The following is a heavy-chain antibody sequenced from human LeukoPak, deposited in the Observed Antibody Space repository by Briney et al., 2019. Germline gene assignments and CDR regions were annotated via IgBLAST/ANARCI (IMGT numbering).Heavy chain of an antibody. CDR1: GYTFKGYY. D-gene: IGHD6-13*01. V-gene: IGHV1-2*06. J-gene: IGHJ6*02. CDR2: INPNSGGT. Sequence: ASVKVSCKASGYTFKGYYMHWVRQAPGQGLEWMGRINPNSGGTNYAQKFQGRVTMTRDTSISTAYMELSRLRSDDTAVYYCALLGYSSSWYYYGMDVWGQGTTVTVSS. CDR3: ALLGYSSSWYYYGMDV.